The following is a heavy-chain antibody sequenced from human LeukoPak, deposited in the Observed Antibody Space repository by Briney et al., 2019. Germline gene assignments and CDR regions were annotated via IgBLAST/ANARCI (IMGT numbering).Heavy chain of an antibody. J-gene: IGHJ6*02. CDR3: ARSPMFRGVIIPYYGMDV. V-gene: IGHV4-30-4*01. CDR2: IYYSGST. D-gene: IGHD3-10*01. CDR1: GGSISSGDYY. Sequence: SQTLSLPCTVSGGSISSGDYYWSWIRQPPGKGLEWIGYIYYSGSTYYNPSLKSRVTISVDTSKNQFSLKLSSVTAAETGVYYCARSPMFRGVIIPYYGMDVYCRGSTVTVSS.